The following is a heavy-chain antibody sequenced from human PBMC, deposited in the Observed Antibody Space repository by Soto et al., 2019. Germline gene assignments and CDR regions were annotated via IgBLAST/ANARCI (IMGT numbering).Heavy chain of an antibody. Sequence: SVEVSCKASGGTFSSYAISWVRQAPGQGLEWMGGIIPIFGTTNYARRFQGRVTITADKSTSTAYMELRSLRSEDTAVYYCARGTRSGSYYYYGLDVWGQGTTVTVSS. D-gene: IGHD1-26*01. J-gene: IGHJ6*02. CDR3: ARGTRSGSYYYYGLDV. CDR2: IIPIFGTT. CDR1: GGTFSSYA. V-gene: IGHV1-69*06.